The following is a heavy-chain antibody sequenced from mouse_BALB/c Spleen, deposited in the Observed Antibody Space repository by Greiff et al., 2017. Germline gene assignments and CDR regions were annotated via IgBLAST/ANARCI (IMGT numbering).Heavy chain of an antibody. D-gene: IGHD1-1*01. CDR2: ISSGSSTI. CDR1: GFTFSSFG. J-gene: IGHJ4*01. CDR3: ARGSSPYYAMDD. Sequence: EVKVVESGGGLVQPGGSRKLSCAASGFTFSSFGMHWVRQAPEKGLEWVAYISSGSSTIYYADTVKGRFTISRDNPKNTLFLQMTSLRSEDTAMYYCARGSSPYYAMDDWGQGTSVTVSS. V-gene: IGHV5-17*02.